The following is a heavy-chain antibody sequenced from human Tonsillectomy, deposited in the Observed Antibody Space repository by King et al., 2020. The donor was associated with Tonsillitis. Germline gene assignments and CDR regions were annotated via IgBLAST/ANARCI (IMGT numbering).Heavy chain of an antibody. Sequence: VQLQQWGAGLLKPSETLSLTCAVSGGSFSDYYWSWVRQPPEKGLEWIGEINHSGSNNYNPSLKSRVTISVDTSKNKFSQKLVSVTAADTAVYYYAGGKYWGQGILVTVSS. CDR1: GGSFSDYY. CDR2: INHSGSN. CDR3: AGGKY. V-gene: IGHV4-34*01. J-gene: IGHJ4*02.